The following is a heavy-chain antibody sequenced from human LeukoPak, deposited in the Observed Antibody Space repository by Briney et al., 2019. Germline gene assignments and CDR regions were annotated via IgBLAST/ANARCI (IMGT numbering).Heavy chain of an antibody. Sequence: GGSLRLSCAASELTFTSNYMSWVRQAPGKGLQWVSVIYPGGDIYYADSVKGRFTISRDNSKNTLYLQMNSLRAEDTAVYYCAKDGRWELSDFDYWGQGTLVTVSS. CDR1: ELTFTSNY. D-gene: IGHD1-26*01. V-gene: IGHV3-53*01. CDR2: IYPGGDI. J-gene: IGHJ4*02. CDR3: AKDGRWELSDFDY.